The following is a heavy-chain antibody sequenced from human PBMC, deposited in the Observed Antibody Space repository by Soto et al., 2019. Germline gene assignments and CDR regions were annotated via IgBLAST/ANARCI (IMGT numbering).Heavy chain of an antibody. J-gene: IGHJ6*02. CDR1: GGSFSGYY. Sequence: SETLSLTCAVYGGSFSGYYWSWIRQPPGKGLEWIGEINHSGSTNYNPSLKSRVTISVDTSKNQFSLKLSSVTAADTAVYYCESGGLPLRYDYDGMDVWGQGTTGTVSS. CDR3: ESGGLPLRYDYDGMDV. CDR2: INHSGST. V-gene: IGHV4-34*01.